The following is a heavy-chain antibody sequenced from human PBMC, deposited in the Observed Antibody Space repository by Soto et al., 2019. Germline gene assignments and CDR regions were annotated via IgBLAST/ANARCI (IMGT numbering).Heavy chain of an antibody. CDR2: IYYSGST. J-gene: IGHJ5*02. D-gene: IGHD3-3*02. CDR3: ASPKIAFYNWFDP. CDR1: GGSISSSSYY. Sequence: PSETLSLTCTVSGGSISSSSYYWGWIRHPPGKGLEWIGSIYYSGSTYYNPSLKSRVTIPVDTSKNQFSLKLSSVTAADTAVYYCASPKIAFYNWFDPWGQGTLVTVSS. V-gene: IGHV4-39*01.